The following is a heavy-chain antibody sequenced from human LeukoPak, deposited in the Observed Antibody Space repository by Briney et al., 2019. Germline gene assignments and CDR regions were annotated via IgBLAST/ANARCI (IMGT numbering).Heavy chain of an antibody. CDR3: ARDPRVTGTGVYFDY. CDR1: GGTFSSYT. Sequence: SLKVSCKASGGTFSSYTISWLRQAPGQGLEWMGRVIPVLGMADYAQKFQGRVTITADKSTSTAYMDLSSLRSEDTAVYYCARDPRVTGTGVYFDYWGQGTLVTVSS. CDR2: VIPVLGMA. V-gene: IGHV1-69*04. J-gene: IGHJ4*02. D-gene: IGHD1-7*01.